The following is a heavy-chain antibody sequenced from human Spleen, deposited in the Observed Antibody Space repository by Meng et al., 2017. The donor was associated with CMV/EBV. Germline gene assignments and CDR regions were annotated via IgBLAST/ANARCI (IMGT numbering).Heavy chain of an antibody. CDR1: GFTFSSYW. CDR2: IKQDGSEK. V-gene: IGHV3-7*01. J-gene: IGHJ4*02. CDR3: AREGYDFWSGYYGRGLDY. D-gene: IGHD3-3*01. Sequence: GESLKISCAASGFTFSSYWMSWVRQAPGKGLEWVANIKQDGSEKYYVDSVKGRFTISRDNAKNSLYLQMNSLRAEDTAVYYCAREGYDFWSGYYGRGLDYWGQGTLVTVSS.